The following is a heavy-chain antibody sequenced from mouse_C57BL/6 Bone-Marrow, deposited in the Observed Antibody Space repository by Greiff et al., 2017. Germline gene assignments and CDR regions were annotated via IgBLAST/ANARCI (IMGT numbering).Heavy chain of an antibody. V-gene: IGHV1-69*01. D-gene: IGHD1-2*01. CDR2: IDPSDSYT. J-gene: IGHJ4*01. CDR3: AITTDYAMDY. Sequence: VKLQQPGAELVMPGASVKLSCKASGYTFTSYWMHWVKQRPGQGLEWIGEIDPSDSYTNYNQKFKGKSTLTVDKSSSTAYMQLSSLTSEDSAVYYCAITTDYAMDYWGQGTSVTVSS. CDR1: GYTFTSYW.